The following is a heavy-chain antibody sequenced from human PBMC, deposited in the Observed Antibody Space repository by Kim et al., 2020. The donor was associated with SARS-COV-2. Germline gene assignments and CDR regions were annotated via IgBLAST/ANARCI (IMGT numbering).Heavy chain of an antibody. V-gene: IGHV3-23*01. CDR3: ALSDNCSVPTYFDC. CDR1: GFTFRTFY. D-gene: IGHD1-20*01. CDR2: ISDSGDRT. J-gene: IGHJ4*01. Sequence: GGSLRLSCTGSGFTFRTFYMDWVRQAPGEGLEWVSGISDSGDRTFQADSVKGRFTISRDNPKNTLYLELNSLRAEDTAFYYCALSDNCSVPTYFDCWG.